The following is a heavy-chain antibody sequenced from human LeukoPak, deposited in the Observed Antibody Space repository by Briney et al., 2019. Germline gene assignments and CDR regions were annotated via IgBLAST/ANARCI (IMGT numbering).Heavy chain of an antibody. CDR3: ARDYDFWSGPLDY. J-gene: IGHJ4*02. CDR2: IYSGGST. CDR1: GFTVSSNY. V-gene: IGHV3-66*01. Sequence: GGSLRLSCAASGFTVSSNYMSRVRQAPGKGLEWVSVIYSGGSTYYADSVKGRFTISRDNSKNTLYLQMNSLRAEDTAVYYCARDYDFWSGPLDYWGQGTLVTVSS. D-gene: IGHD3-3*01.